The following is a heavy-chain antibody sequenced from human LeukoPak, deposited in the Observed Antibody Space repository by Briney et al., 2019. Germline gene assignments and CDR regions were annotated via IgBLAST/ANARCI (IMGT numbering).Heavy chain of an antibody. D-gene: IGHD6-13*01. J-gene: IGHJ4*02. CDR1: GGSISSYY. CDR3: ARAIAAAGSVYFDY. CDR2: IYYSGST. V-gene: IGHV4-59*01. Sequence: SETLSLTCTVSGGSISSYYWSWIRQPPGKGLEWIGYIYYSGSTNYNPSLKSRVTISVDTSKNQFSLKLGSVTAADTAVYYCARAIAAAGSVYFDYWGQGTLVTVSS.